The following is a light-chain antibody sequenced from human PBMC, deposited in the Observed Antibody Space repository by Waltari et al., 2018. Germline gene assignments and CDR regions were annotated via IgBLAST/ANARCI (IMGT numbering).Light chain of an antibody. CDR2: DAS. J-gene: IGKJ4*01. V-gene: IGKV3-11*01. CDR1: ESISNY. Sequence: ERVLTQSPATLSLSPGERATLFCRARESISNYLAWYQQIPGQAPRLLIYDASNRATGIPARFSGSGSGTDFTLTISSLEAEDFAVYYCQQRSNRLLSFGGGTKVEI. CDR3: QQRSNRLLS.